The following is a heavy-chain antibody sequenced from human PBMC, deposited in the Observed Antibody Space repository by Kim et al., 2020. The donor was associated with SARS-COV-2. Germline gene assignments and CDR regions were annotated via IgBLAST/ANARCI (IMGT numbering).Heavy chain of an antibody. D-gene: IGHD6-19*01. V-gene: IGHV1-3*01. CDR3: ARDLASSGWDWFDP. J-gene: IGHJ5*02. Sequence: SQKFQGRVTITRDTSASTAYMELSSLRSEDTAVYYCARDLASSGWDWFDPWGQGTLVTVSS.